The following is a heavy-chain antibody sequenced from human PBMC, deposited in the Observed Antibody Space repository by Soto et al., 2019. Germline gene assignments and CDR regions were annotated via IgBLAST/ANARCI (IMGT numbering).Heavy chain of an antibody. CDR1: GFTFSSYA. V-gene: IGHV3-23*01. Sequence: GGSLRLSCAASGFTFSSYAMSWVRQAPGKGLEWVSAISGSGGSTYYADSVKGRFTISRDNSKNTLYLQMNSLRAEDTAVYYCTNNYDTLTGQPYYYGMDVWGQGTTVTGS. J-gene: IGHJ6*02. CDR3: TNNYDTLTGQPYYYGMDV. CDR2: ISGSGGST. D-gene: IGHD3-9*01.